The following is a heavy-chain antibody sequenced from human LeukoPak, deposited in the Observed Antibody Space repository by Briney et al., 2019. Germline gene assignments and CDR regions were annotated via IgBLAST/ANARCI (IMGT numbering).Heavy chain of an antibody. J-gene: IGHJ4*02. CDR1: GGSISSYY. D-gene: IGHD6-19*01. CDR3: ARLQYSSGALGY. Sequence: SETLSLTCTVSGGSISSYYWSWIRQPPGKGVEWIGYIYYSGSTNYNPSLKSRVTISVDTSKNQFSLKLSSVTAADTAVYYCARLQYSSGALGYWGQGTLVTVSS. CDR2: IYYSGST. V-gene: IGHV4-59*01.